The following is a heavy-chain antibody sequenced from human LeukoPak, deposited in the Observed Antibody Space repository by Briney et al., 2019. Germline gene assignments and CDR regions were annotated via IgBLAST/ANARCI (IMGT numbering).Heavy chain of an antibody. CDR2: IRYDGSNK. J-gene: IGHJ6*03. Sequence: QPGGSLRLSCAASGFTFTCYGMHWFRQAPGKGLEWVAFIRYDGSNKYYADSVKGRFTISRDNSKNTLYLQMNSLRAEDTAVYYCAKVMTTVSTPYYYYYYYMDVSGNGTTVTVSS. V-gene: IGHV3-30*02. CDR3: AKVMTTVSTPYYYYYYYMDV. CDR1: GFTFTCYG. D-gene: IGHD4-11*01.